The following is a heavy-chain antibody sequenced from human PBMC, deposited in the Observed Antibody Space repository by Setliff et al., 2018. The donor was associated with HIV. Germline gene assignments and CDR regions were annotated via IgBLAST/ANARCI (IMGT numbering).Heavy chain of an antibody. V-gene: IGHV3-11*06. CDR1: GGSISSGGYY. Sequence: LSLTCTVSGGSISSGGYYWSWIRQAPGKGLEWVSYISSSSSYTNYADSVKGRFTISRDNAKNSLHLQMNSLRAEDTAVYYCASIELAAMVPVDYWGQGTLVTVSS. CDR2: ISSSSSYT. J-gene: IGHJ4*02. CDR3: ASIELAAMVPVDY. D-gene: IGHD5-18*01.